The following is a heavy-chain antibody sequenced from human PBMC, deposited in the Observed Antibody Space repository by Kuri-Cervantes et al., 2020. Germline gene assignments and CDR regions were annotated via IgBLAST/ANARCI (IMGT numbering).Heavy chain of an antibody. D-gene: IGHD3-9*01. CDR3: ARAPFDWRFDY. CDR1: GYSISSGYY. CDR2: IYHSGST. V-gene: IGHV4-38-2*01. Sequence: SETLSLTCAVSGYSISSGYYWGWIWQPPGKGLEWIGSIYHSGSTYYNPSLKSRVTISVDTSKNQFSLKLSSVTAADTAVYYCARAPFDWRFDYWGQGTLVTVSS. J-gene: IGHJ4*02.